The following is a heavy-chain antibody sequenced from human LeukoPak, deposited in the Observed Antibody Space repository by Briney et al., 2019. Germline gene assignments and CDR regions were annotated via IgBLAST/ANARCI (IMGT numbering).Heavy chain of an antibody. V-gene: IGHV5-51*01. J-gene: IGHJ6*02. Sequence: GASLQISGEGSGSSFPTSWIAWVRQLPGKGFEWMGVIYPDDPDTFYNPSFEGQFTFSVDKSISTSYLQWSSLKASDTAIYYCARGAYGSGSSYNFYGMDVWGQGTPVAVSS. D-gene: IGHD3-10*01. CDR2: IYPDDPDT. CDR3: ARGAYGSGSSYNFYGMDV. CDR1: GSSFPTSW.